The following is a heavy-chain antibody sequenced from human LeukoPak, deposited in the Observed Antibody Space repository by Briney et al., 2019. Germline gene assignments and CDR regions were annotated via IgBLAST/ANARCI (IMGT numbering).Heavy chain of an antibody. CDR3: AKGVRGVIAYYFDF. Sequence: GGSLRLSCAASGFIFSSYVMHWVRQAPGKGLEWVAVISSDGSDKYYADSGKGRFTISRDNSKNQLYLQINSLRTEDTAVYYCAKGVRGVIAYYFDFGGQGTLVTVSS. V-gene: IGHV3-30*18. D-gene: IGHD3-10*01. J-gene: IGHJ4*02. CDR1: GFIFSSYV. CDR2: ISSDGSDK.